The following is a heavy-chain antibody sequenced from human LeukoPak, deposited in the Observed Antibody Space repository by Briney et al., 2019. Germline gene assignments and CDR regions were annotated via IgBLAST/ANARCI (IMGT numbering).Heavy chain of an antibody. Sequence: SETLSLTCAVYGGSFSGYYWSWIRQPPGKGLEWIGQINHSGSTNYNPSLKSRVTISVDTSKNQFSLKLSSVTAADTAVYYCARRICRGGSCYSIDYWGQGTLVTGSS. CDR2: INHSGST. V-gene: IGHV4-34*01. D-gene: IGHD2-15*01. CDR3: ARRICRGGSCYSIDY. CDR1: GGSFSGYY. J-gene: IGHJ4*02.